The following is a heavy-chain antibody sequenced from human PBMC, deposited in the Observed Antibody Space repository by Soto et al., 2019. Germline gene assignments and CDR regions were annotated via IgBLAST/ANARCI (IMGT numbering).Heavy chain of an antibody. CDR3: ARDTVDILTGFFKERGAGHYYYGMDV. Sequence: PGGSLRLSCAASGFTFSSYAMHWVRQAPGKGLEWVAVISYDGSNKYYADSVKGRFTLSRDNSKNTLYLQMNSLRAEDTAVYYWARDTVDILTGFFKERGAGHYYYGMDVWGQGTTITVSS. J-gene: IGHJ6*02. CDR1: GFTFSSYA. CDR2: ISYDGSNK. V-gene: IGHV3-30-3*01. D-gene: IGHD3-9*01.